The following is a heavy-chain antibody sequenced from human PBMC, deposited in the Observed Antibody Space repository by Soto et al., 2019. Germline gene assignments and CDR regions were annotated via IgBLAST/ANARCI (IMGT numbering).Heavy chain of an antibody. J-gene: IGHJ2*01. CDR3: AKKLGPSAFDL. CDR1: GGTFTDYT. D-gene: IGHD1-26*01. CDR2: IIPVLDLS. V-gene: IGHV1-69*02. Sequence: QVQLVQSGAEVKKPGSSVKVSCKASGGTFTDYTITWVRQAPGQGLEWMGRIIPVLDLSNYAQKFQGRVTITADKSTTTSYMGLSRLTSEDTAGYYCAKKLGPSAFDLWGRGTLVTVSS.